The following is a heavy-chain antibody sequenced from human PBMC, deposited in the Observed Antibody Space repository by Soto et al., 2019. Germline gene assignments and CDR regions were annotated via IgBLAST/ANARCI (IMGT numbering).Heavy chain of an antibody. CDR2: VYYGGST. D-gene: IGHD3-3*01. V-gene: IGHV4-38-2*02. J-gene: IGHJ4*02. CDR1: GYSISSGYY. Sequence: SETLSLTCAVSGYSISSGYYWGWLRQPPGKGLEWIGHVYYGGSTNYNPSHQSRVTISLDTSKNQFSLRLTSMTAADAAVYYCAGEGALATFGVVWGQGTRVTVSS. CDR3: AGEGALATFGVV.